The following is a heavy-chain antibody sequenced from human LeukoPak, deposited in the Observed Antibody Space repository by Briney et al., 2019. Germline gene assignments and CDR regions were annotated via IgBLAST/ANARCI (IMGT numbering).Heavy chain of an antibody. CDR2: IYSGGST. CDR3: ARDYYDSSGAGSL. D-gene: IGHD3-22*01. Sequence: PGGSLRLSCAASGFTVSSNYMSWVRQAPGKGLEWVSVIYSGGSTYYADSVKGRFTISRDNSKTTLYLQMNSLRAEDTAVYYCARDYYDSSGAGSLWGQGTLVTVSS. V-gene: IGHV3-66*02. J-gene: IGHJ4*02. CDR1: GFTVSSNY.